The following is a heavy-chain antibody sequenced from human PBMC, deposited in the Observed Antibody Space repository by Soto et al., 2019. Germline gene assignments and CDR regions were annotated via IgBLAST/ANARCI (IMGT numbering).Heavy chain of an antibody. J-gene: IGHJ6*02. V-gene: IGHV3-73*01. CDR2: IRSKANSYAT. Sequence: EVQLVESGGGLVQPGGSLKLSCAASGFTFSGSAMHWVRQASGKGLEWVGCIRSKANSYATAYAASVKGRFTISRDDSKNTADLQMNSLKTEDTAVYYCGSDTGMAYYGVDVWGQGTTVTVSS. CDR3: GSDTGMAYYGVDV. D-gene: IGHD5-18*01. CDR1: GFTFSGSA.